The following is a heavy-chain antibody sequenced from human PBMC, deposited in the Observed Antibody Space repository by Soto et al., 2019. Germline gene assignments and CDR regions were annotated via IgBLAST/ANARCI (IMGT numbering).Heavy chain of an antibody. CDR3: ARGLASLPVFAFDV. J-gene: IGHJ3*01. CDR2: IYWTGDE. V-gene: IGHV2-5*01. CDR1: GFSITTSGVG. Sequence: QMTLKESGPTVVKPTQTLTLTCSFSGFSITTSGVGVGWVRQPPGQALEWLALIYWTGDEHYRPSLRSRLTITKDTSKNQVVLIMTNMDPMDTATYYCARGLASLPVFAFDVWGQGTTVTVSS. D-gene: IGHD3-3*02.